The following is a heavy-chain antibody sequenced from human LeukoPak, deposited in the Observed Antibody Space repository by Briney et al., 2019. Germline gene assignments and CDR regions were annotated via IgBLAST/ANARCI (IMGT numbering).Heavy chain of an antibody. CDR1: GGSISSYY. D-gene: IGHD1-1*01. Sequence: MSSETLSLTCAVSGGSISSYYWSWIRQPPGKGLEWIGYIYYSGSTNYNPSLKSRVTISVDTSKNQFSLKLSSVTAADTAVYYCARIRRGYDDAFDIWGQGTMVTASS. CDR2: IYYSGST. V-gene: IGHV4-59*01. J-gene: IGHJ3*02. CDR3: ARIRRGYDDAFDI.